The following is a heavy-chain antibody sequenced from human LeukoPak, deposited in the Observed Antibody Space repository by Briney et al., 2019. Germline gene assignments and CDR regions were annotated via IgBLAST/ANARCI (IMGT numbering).Heavy chain of an antibody. D-gene: IGHD5-24*01. J-gene: IGHJ4*02. CDR1: GFSFRNYA. Sequence: GGSLRLSCAASGFSFRNYAMHWVRQAPGKGLECVSTIYNGGGGAFYADSVQGRFTISRDNSKNTLSLQMNSLRAEDTAIYYCANGPTKDGYHYYFDYWGQGTLVTVSS. V-gene: IGHV3-64*02. CDR3: ANGPTKDGYHYYFDY. CDR2: IYNGGGGA.